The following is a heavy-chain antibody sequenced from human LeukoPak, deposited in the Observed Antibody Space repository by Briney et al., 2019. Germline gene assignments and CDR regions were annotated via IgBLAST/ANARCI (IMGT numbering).Heavy chain of an antibody. CDR3: ARDGGLVTFGGVIDN. J-gene: IGHJ4*02. D-gene: IGHD3-16*02. Sequence: GGSLRLSCAASGFTFSSYGMHWVRQAPGKGLVWVARIDSDGSTTNYADSVKGRFTISRDNAKNTLYLQMSSLRAEDTAVYYCARDGGLVTFGGVIDNWGQGTLVTVSS. V-gene: IGHV3-74*01. CDR1: GFTFSSYG. CDR2: IDSDGSTT.